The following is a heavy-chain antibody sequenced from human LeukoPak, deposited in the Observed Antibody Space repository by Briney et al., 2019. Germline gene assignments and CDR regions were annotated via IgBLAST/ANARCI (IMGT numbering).Heavy chain of an antibody. D-gene: IGHD3-22*01. J-gene: IGHJ6*02. CDR2: INTDETYI. V-gene: IGHV3-74*01. Sequence: GGSLRLSCAASGFTFSAYWFHWVRQAPGKGLMWVSRINTDETYIHYADSVKGRFTISRDNAKKTLYLQMNSLRVEDTAVYYCTRDSYDGSVYYGMDVWGQGTTVTVSS. CDR3: TRDSYDGSVYYGMDV. CDR1: GFTFSAYW.